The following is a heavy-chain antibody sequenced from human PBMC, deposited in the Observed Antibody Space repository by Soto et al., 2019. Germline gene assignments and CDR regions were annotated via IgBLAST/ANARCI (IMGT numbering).Heavy chain of an antibody. CDR3: AMWGGGTKVTSYGMDV. CDR2: IIPILGIA. Sequence: QVQLVQSGAEVKKPGSSVKVSCKASGGTFSSYTISWVRQAPGQGLEWMGRIIPILGIANYAQKFQGRVTITADKSTSTAYMELSSLRSEDTAVYYCAMWGGGTKVTSYGMDVWGQGTTVTVSS. D-gene: IGHD4-17*01. CDR1: GGTFSSYT. J-gene: IGHJ6*02. V-gene: IGHV1-69*02.